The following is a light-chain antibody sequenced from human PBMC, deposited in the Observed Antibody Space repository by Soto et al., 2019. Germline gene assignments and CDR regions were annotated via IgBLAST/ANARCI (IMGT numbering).Light chain of an antibody. CDR2: AAS. Sequence: DIQMTQSPSSLSASVGDRVTITCRASQSISSYLNWYQQKPGKAPKLLIYAASSLQSGVPSRFSGIGSGQDFTLTISILQHEDFATYYCQQSYGSTFGQGTKLEIK. CDR1: QSISSY. CDR3: QQSYGST. V-gene: IGKV1-39*01. J-gene: IGKJ2*01.